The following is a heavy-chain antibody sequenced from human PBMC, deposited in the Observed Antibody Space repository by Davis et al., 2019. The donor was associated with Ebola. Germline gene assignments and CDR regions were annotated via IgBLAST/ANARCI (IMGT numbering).Heavy chain of an antibody. V-gene: IGHV3-30-3*01. CDR3: AREGDYYDSSGYYGY. CDR2: ISYDGNTE. Sequence: GGSLRLSCAASEFTFNKYAMHWVRQAPGKGLEWVAIISYDGNTEYYADSVKGRFTISRDNAKNSLYLQMNSLRDEDTAVYYCAREGDYYDSSGYYGYWGQGTLVTVSS. CDR1: EFTFNKYA. D-gene: IGHD3-22*01. J-gene: IGHJ4*02.